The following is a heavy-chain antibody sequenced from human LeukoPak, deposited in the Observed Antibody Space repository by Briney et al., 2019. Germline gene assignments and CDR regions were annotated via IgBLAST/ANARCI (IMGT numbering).Heavy chain of an antibody. CDR3: ARHLIAASATNRSPFDV. Sequence: GESLKISCKGSGYSFTNYWIGWVRQMPGEGLEWMGIIYPGDSETTYSPAFRGQVTISAVKSINTAYLQWSSLKASDTAMYYCARHLIAASATNRSPFDVWGQGTMVTVSS. CDR1: GYSFTNYW. J-gene: IGHJ3*01. CDR2: IYPGDSET. D-gene: IGHD6-13*01. V-gene: IGHV5-51*01.